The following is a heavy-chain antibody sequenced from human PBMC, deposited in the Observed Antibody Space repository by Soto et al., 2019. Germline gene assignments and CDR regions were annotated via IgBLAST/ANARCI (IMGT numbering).Heavy chain of an antibody. Sequence: QVQLVQSGAEVKKPGSSVKVSCKASGGTFSSYAISWVRQAPGQGLEWMGGIIPIFGTANYAQKFQGRVTITADESTSTAYMELSSLRSEDTAVYYCARGGYSGEGSYYAWVEYWGQGTLVTVSS. CDR3: ARGGYSGEGSYYAWVEY. CDR2: IIPIFGTA. V-gene: IGHV1-69*01. J-gene: IGHJ4*02. D-gene: IGHD3-10*01. CDR1: GGTFSSYA.